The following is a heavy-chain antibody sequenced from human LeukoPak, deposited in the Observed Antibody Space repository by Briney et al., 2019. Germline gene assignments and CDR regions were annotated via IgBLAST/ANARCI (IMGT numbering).Heavy chain of an antibody. J-gene: IGHJ4*02. CDR1: GYTFTSYD. D-gene: IGHD6-13*01. V-gene: IGHV1-8*03. CDR3: ARGYIAAAGGFDY. Sequence: ASVKVSCKASGYTFTSYDINWVRQATGQGLEWMGCMNPNSGNTGYAQKFQGRVTITRNTSINTAYMELSSLRSEDTAVYYCARGYIAAAGGFDYWGQGTLVTVSS. CDR2: MNPNSGNT.